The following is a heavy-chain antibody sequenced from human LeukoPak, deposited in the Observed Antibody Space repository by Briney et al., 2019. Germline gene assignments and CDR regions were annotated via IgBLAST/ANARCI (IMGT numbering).Heavy chain of an antibody. J-gene: IGHJ6*02. D-gene: IGHD3-3*01. Sequence: ASVKVSCKASGYTFTSYDINWVRQATGQGLEWMGWMNPNSGNTGYAQKFQGRVTMTRNTPISTAYMELSSLRSEDTAVYYCARVLKVRRFLEWPPRGSYYYGMDVWGQGTTVTVSS. CDR1: GYTFTSYD. V-gene: IGHV1-8*01. CDR2: MNPNSGNT. CDR3: ARVLKVRRFLEWPPRGSYYYGMDV.